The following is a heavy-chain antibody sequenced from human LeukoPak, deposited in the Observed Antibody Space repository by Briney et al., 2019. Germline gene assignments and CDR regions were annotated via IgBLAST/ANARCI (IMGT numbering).Heavy chain of an antibody. CDR2: TSPTDSDA. CDR1: GYIFTTYW. Sequence: ESLKISCKGSGYIFTTYWIGWVRQMPGKGLEWMGITSPTDSDARYSPSFQGQVTISADKSITTAYLQWSSLKASDAAIYYCARLSSSWQFDYWGQGTLVTVSS. D-gene: IGHD6-19*01. J-gene: IGHJ4*02. CDR3: ARLSSSWQFDY. V-gene: IGHV5-51*01.